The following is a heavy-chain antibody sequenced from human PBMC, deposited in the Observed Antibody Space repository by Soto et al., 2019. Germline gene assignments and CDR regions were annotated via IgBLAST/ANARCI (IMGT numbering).Heavy chain of an antibody. CDR2: IYYSGST. D-gene: IGHD3-22*01. CDR3: ARAGRDSSGYGY. V-gene: IGHV4-31*03. J-gene: IGHJ4*02. CDR1: GGSISSGGYY. Sequence: SETLSLTYTVSGGSISSGGYYWSWIRQHPGKGLEWIGYIYYSGSTYYNPSLKSRVTISVDTSKNQFSLKLSSVTAADTAVYYCARAGRDSSGYGYWGQGTLVTVSS.